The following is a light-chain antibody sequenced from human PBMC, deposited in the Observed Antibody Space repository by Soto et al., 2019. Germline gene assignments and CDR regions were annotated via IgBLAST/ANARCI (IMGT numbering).Light chain of an antibody. CDR1: QGIGNA. J-gene: IGKJ1*01. V-gene: IGKV1-39*01. Sequence: IQMTQSPSSLSASVGDRVTISCRASQGIGNALGWYQQKPGKPPKVLIYGASSLRSGVTSRFSGSGSGTDFTLTISSLQREDFATYVCQQSYSSPWTFGQGTKVDIK. CDR2: GAS. CDR3: QQSYSSPWT.